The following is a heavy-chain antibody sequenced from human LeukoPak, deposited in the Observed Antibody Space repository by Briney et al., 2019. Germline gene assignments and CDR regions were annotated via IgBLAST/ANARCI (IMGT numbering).Heavy chain of an antibody. D-gene: IGHD3-10*01. Sequence: ASVKVSCKASGYTFTGYYMHWVRQAPGQGLEWMGWINPNSGGTNYAQKFQGRVTMTRDTSTSTAYMELSRLRSDDTAVYYCAGGSFLRGSGSYYHQGWGQGTLVTVSS. CDR3: AGGSFLRGSGSYYHQG. V-gene: IGHV1-2*02. J-gene: IGHJ4*02. CDR2: INPNSGGT. CDR1: GYTFTGYY.